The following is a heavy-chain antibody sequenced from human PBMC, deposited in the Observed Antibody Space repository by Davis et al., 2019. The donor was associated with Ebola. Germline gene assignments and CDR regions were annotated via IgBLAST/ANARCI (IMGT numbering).Heavy chain of an antibody. CDR1: GYSFTSHW. Sequence: GESLKISCKGSGYSFTSHWISWVRQMPGKGLEWMGIIYPGDSGTRYSPSFQGQVTISADKSTNTAYLQWSSLQAADTAMYYCARHRDYDDADRHFQYYFDYWGQGTLVTVSS. D-gene: IGHD3-22*01. V-gene: IGHV5-51*01. CDR2: IYPGDSGT. CDR3: ARHRDYDDADRHFQYYFDY. J-gene: IGHJ4*02.